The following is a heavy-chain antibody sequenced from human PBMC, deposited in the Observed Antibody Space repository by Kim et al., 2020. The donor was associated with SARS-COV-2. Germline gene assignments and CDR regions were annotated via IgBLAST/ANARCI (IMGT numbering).Heavy chain of an antibody. J-gene: IGHJ4*02. D-gene: IGHD6-19*01. CDR3: ARDGVGEYSSGWYFDY. V-gene: IGHV1-69*13. CDR2: IIPIFGTA. Sequence: SVKVSCKASGGTFSSYAISWVRQAPGQGLEWMGGIIPIFGTANYAQKFQGRVTITADESTSTAYMELSSLRSEDPAVYYCARDGVGEYSSGWYFDYWGQGTLVTVSS. CDR1: GGTFSSYA.